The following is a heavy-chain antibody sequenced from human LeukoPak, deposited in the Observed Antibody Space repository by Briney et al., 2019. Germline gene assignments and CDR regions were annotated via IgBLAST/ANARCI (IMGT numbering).Heavy chain of an antibody. CDR3: ARPYSSNWYDAFHI. J-gene: IGHJ3*02. Sequence: SETLSLTCTVFGGPISSYYWNWIRQPPGKGLEWIGYVSYGGTTNYNPSLKSRVTISVDTSKNQFSLKLSSVTAADTAVYYCARPYSSNWYDAFHIWGQGTMVTVSS. D-gene: IGHD6-13*01. V-gene: IGHV4-59*01. CDR1: GGPISSYY. CDR2: VSYGGTT.